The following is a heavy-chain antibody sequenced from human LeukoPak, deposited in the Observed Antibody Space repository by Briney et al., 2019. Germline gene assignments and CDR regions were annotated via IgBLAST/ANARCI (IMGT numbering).Heavy chain of an antibody. J-gene: IGHJ4*02. CDR3: AKAAAAPGFDF. CDR1: GFTSSSYA. CDR2: VSGSGDRM. D-gene: IGHD6-13*01. Sequence: GGSLSLSCAASGFTSSSYALNWVRQAPGKGREWVATVSGSGDRMYHADSVKGRFTISRDNSKNTIYLRMNSLRAEDTALYYCAKAAAAPGFDFWGQGTLVTVSS. V-gene: IGHV3-23*01.